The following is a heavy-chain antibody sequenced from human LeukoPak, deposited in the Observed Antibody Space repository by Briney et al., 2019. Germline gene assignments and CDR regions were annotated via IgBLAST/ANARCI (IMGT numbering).Heavy chain of an antibody. J-gene: IGHJ4*02. D-gene: IGHD4-23*01. Sequence: GGSLRLSCAASGFTFSSYSMNWVRQAPVKGLEWVSSISSSSSYIYYADSVKGRFTISRDNAKNSLYLQMNSLRAEDTAVYYCATSAVVYLLGYWGQGTLVTVSS. CDR3: ATSAVVYLLGY. CDR1: GFTFSSYS. V-gene: IGHV3-21*01. CDR2: ISSSSSYI.